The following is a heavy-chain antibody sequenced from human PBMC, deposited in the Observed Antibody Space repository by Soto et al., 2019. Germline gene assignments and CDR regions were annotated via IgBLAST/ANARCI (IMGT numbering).Heavy chain of an antibody. CDR3: ATRITVFGLLIPPFDP. J-gene: IGHJ5*02. CDR2: INHTGGT. V-gene: IGHV4-34*01. D-gene: IGHD1-20*01. Sequence: PSETLSLSRSVYGWSVNGDYWDWIRQPAGKGLEWIGEINHTGGTHYNPSLKSRVTMSVDTSKNQFSRRLSSVAAGDRAIYYCATRITVFGLLIPPFDPWGQGIQVTVPQ. CDR1: GWSVNGDY.